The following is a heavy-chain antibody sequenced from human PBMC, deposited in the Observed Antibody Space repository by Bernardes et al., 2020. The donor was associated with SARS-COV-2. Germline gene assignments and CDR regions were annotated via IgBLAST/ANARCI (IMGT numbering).Heavy chain of an antibody. CDR2: ISSSSSYI. D-gene: IGHD2-2*01. V-gene: IGHV3-21*01. CDR1: GFTFSSYS. J-gene: IGHJ6*02. CDR3: ARDRIVVVPPGYGMDV. Sequence: GGSLRLSCASSGFTFSSYSMNWVRQGPGKGLEWVSSISSSSSYIYYADSVKGRFTISRDNAKNSLYLQMNSLRAEDTAVYYCARDRIVVVPPGYGMDVWGQGTTVTVSS.